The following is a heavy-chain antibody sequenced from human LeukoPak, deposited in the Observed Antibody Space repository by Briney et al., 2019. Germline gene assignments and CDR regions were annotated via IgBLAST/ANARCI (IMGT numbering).Heavy chain of an antibody. D-gene: IGHD4-17*01. V-gene: IGHV3-23*01. J-gene: IGHJ4*02. Sequence: GGSLRLSCAASGSTFSAYAMNWVRQAPGRGLEWVSAISGGAGDSTYYADSVRGRFTISRDKSKNTLFLQMNSLRAEDTAVYYCAKSYGDYLGYFDSWGQGTLVTVSS. CDR1: GSTFSAYA. CDR3: AKSYGDYLGYFDS. CDR2: ISGGAGDST.